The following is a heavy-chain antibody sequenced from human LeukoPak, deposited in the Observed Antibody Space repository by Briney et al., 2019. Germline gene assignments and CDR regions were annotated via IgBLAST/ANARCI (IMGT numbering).Heavy chain of an antibody. J-gene: IGHJ4*02. D-gene: IGHD3-10*01. V-gene: IGHV1-2*02. Sequence: GASVKVSCKASGYTFTGYYMHWVRQGPGQGLEWMGWINPNSGGTNYAQKFQGRVTMTRDTSISTAYMELSRLRSDDTAVYYCARRKGLLWFGELFYWGQGTLVTVSS. CDR3: ARRKGLLWFGELFY. CDR2: INPNSGGT. CDR1: GYTFTGYY.